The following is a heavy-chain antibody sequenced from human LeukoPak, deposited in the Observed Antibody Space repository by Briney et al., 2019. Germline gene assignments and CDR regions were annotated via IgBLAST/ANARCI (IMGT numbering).Heavy chain of an antibody. V-gene: IGHV3-7*01. Sequence: PGGSLRLSCVAPGFTSSAFCMSWVRRPPGKGLEWVANIKKDGSEKEYVDSVKGRFTIFRDNAKNSVYLQMNSLRAEDTAVYYCATFVGVVPGGLLPWGKGTTVIVSS. J-gene: IGHJ6*04. CDR1: GFTSSAFC. D-gene: IGHD2-8*02. CDR2: IKKDGSEK. CDR3: ATFVGVVPGGLLP.